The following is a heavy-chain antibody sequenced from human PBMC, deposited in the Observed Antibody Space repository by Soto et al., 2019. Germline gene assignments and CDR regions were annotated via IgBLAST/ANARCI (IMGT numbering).Heavy chain of an antibody. CDR1: GISITSSY. Sequence: SETLSLTCTVSGISITSSYWNWFRQSPGKGLEWSGQISDSGYINYNPPLERRVAISTDTSKNQVSLTLTAVIAADTPVYFCASGRHWFGPWGQGTLVTVSS. J-gene: IGHJ5*02. CDR3: ASGRHWFGP. V-gene: IGHV4-59*08. CDR2: ISDSGYI.